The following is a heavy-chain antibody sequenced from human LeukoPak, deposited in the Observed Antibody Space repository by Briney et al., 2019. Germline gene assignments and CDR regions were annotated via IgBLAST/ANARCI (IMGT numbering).Heavy chain of an antibody. CDR2: IYYSGST. V-gene: IGHV4-31*03. Sequence: SETLSLTCTVSGGSISSGGYYWSWIRQRPGKGLEWVGYIYYSGSTYYNPSLKSRVTISVDTSKNQFSPKLSSVTAADTAVYYCARTPFGRTTDLDYWGQGTLVTVSS. CDR3: ARTPFGRTTDLDY. CDR1: GGSISSGGYY. D-gene: IGHD4-17*01. J-gene: IGHJ4*02.